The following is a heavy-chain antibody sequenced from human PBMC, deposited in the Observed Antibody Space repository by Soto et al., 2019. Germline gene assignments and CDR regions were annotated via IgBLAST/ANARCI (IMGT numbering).Heavy chain of an antibody. D-gene: IGHD6-19*01. CDR3: AHRRSNGWYDFDY. J-gene: IGHJ4*02. CDR1: GISLSTSGVG. V-gene: IGHV2-5*02. Sequence: QITLKESGPTLVKPTQTLTLTCTFSGISLSTSGVGVGWIRQPPGKALEWLALIYWDDDKRYSPFLKSRLTITKDTSKNQVVLTVTTMDPVDTATYYCAHRRSNGWYDFDYWGQGALVTVSS. CDR2: IYWDDDK.